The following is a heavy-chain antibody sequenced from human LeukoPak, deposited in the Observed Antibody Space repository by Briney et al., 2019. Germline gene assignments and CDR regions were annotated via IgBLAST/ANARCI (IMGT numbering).Heavy chain of an antibody. CDR1: GGTFSSYA. Sequence: SCKASGGTFSSYAMHWVRQAPGKGLEWVAVISYDGSNKYYADSVKGRFTISRDNSKNTLYLQMNSLRTEDTAVYYCARDGYDLDTPMVSTVFDCWGQGTLVTVSS. CDR2: ISYDGSNK. V-gene: IGHV3-30-3*01. CDR3: ARDGYDLDTPMVSTVFDC. J-gene: IGHJ4*02. D-gene: IGHD5-18*01.